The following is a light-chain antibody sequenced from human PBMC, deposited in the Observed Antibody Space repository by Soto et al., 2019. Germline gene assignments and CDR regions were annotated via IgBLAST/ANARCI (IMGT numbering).Light chain of an antibody. CDR1: QSVSSY. J-gene: IGKJ5*01. V-gene: IGKV3-11*01. CDR3: HQRNT. Sequence: EIGLTQSASTLSLSPGERATLSCRASQSVSSYLAWYQQKPVQAPRLLIYDASNRATGVPPRFSGSRSATDFTLTISSVEPEDFAVFYCHQRNTFGQGTRLEIK. CDR2: DAS.